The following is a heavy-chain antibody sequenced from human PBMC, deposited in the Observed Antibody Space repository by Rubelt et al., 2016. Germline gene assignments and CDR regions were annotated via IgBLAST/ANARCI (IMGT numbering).Heavy chain of an antibody. Sequence: EVQLVESGGGLVQPGGSLRLSCAASGFPFSTYSMNWVRQAPGKGLEWVSHIGSTIDYVDTVKGRFTISRDNAKNSVYMEMSSLRAEYSAVYYCARDSNWGFDYWGQGIQVTVSS. J-gene: IGHJ4*02. CDR3: ARDSNWGFDY. CDR1: GFPFSTYS. CDR2: IGSTI. V-gene: IGHV3-48*04. D-gene: IGHD7-27*01.